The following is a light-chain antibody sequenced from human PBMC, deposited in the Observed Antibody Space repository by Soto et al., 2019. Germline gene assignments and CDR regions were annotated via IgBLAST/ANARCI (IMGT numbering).Light chain of an antibody. CDR3: GSYSSTDTPFV. Sequence: QTVVTQEPSFSVSPGGTVTLTCGLSSDSVSASHFPSWYQQTPGQAPRTLIYNTNTRSSGVPDRFSGSKSVNTASLTISGLQAEDESDYYCGSYSSTDTPFVFGTGTKLTVL. CDR1: SDSVSASHF. V-gene: IGLV8-61*01. J-gene: IGLJ1*01. CDR2: NTN.